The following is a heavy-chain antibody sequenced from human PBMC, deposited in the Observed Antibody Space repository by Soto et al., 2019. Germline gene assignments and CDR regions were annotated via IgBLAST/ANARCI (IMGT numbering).Heavy chain of an antibody. D-gene: IGHD7-27*01. CDR2: INTDGTIT. CDR3: ARASVGTLEY. J-gene: IGHJ4*02. CDR1: GFTFNSYW. Sequence: EVQLAESGGGLVQPGGSLRLSCSASGFTFNSYWMYWVRQVPGKGLVWASRINTDGTITNYADSVKGRFTISRDNAKNTLYLQMNTLRAEDTAVYYCARASVGTLEYWGQGTVVTVSS. V-gene: IGHV3-74*01.